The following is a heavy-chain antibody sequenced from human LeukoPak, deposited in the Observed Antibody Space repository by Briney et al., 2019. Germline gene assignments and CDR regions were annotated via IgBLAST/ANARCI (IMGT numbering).Heavy chain of an antibody. J-gene: IGHJ4*02. CDR2: IYTSGST. D-gene: IGHD3-3*01. V-gene: IGHV4-4*07. CDR1: GGSISSYY. Sequence: SETLSLTCTVSGGSISSYYWSWIRQPAGKGLEWIGRIYTSGSTNYNPPLKRRVTMSVDTSKNQFSLKLSSVTAADTAVYYCARGQYYDFWSGYYYFDYWGQGTLVTVSS. CDR3: ARGQYYDFWSGYYYFDY.